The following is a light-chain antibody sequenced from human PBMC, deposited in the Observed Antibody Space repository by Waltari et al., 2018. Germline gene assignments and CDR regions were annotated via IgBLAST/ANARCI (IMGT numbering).Light chain of an antibody. CDR1: QSVSSS. V-gene: IGKV3-15*01. J-gene: IGKJ3*01. Sequence: EIVLTPSPATLSLSAGERANISCRASQSVSSSLAWYQQKPGQAPRLLIYGTSSRATGIPDRFSGSGSGTDFTLTISSLEPEDFAVYYCQQYSNWPLAFGPGTKLDIK. CDR3: QQYSNWPLA. CDR2: GTS.